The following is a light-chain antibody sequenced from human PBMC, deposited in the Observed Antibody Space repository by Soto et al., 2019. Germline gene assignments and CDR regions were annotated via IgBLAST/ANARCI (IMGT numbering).Light chain of an antibody. CDR2: EGT. CDR3: CSYAGSYSYV. CDR1: TSDVGGYNL. J-gene: IGLJ1*01. V-gene: IGLV2-23*01. Sequence: QSALTQPASVSGSPGQSITISCSGTTSDVGGYNLVSWYQQHTAKAPKLLIYEGTQRPSGVSSRFSGSKSGNTASLTISGLQAEDEADYYCCSYAGSYSYVFGTGTKVT.